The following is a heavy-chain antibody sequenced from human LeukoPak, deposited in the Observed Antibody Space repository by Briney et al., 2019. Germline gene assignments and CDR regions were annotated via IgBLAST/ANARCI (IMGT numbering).Heavy chain of an antibody. CDR2: ISGSGGST. CDR3: ATGGASFYGMDV. D-gene: IGHD2-2*01. Sequence: GGSLRLSCAASGFTFSSYAMSWVRQAPGKGLEWVSAISGSGGSTYYADSVKGRFTISRDNAKNSLYLQMNSLRAEDTALYYCATGGASFYGMDVWGQGTTVTVSS. V-gene: IGHV3-23*01. J-gene: IGHJ6*02. CDR1: GFTFSSYA.